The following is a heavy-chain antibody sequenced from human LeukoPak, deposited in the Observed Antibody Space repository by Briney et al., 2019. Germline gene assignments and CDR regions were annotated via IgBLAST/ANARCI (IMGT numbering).Heavy chain of an antibody. J-gene: IGHJ4*02. Sequence: SQTLSLTCTVSGGSISSGGYYWIWIRQHPGKGLEWIGYIYYSGSTYYNPYLKSRVTISVDTSKNQFSLKLSSVTAADTAVYYCAGSSGPPFDYWGQGTLVTVSS. D-gene: IGHD3-22*01. CDR2: IYYSGST. CDR1: GGSISSGGYY. V-gene: IGHV4-31*03. CDR3: AGSSGPPFDY.